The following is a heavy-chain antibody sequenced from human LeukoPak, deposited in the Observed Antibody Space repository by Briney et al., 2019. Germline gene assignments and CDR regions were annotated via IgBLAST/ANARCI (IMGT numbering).Heavy chain of an antibody. CDR2: IYHSGTT. CDR3: ARKENVYYYFDY. D-gene: IGHD3-10*01. J-gene: IGHJ4*02. Sequence: SDTLSLTCAVSGYSITSSSWWGWIRQPPGKGLEWIGYIYHSGTTYYNPSLQSRVTMSVDTSKNQFSLRLSSVTAVDTAVYYCARKENVYYYFDYWGQGTLVTVSS. V-gene: IGHV4-28*01. CDR1: GYSITSSSW.